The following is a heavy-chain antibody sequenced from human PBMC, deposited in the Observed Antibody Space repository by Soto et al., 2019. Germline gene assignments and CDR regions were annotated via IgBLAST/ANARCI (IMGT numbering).Heavy chain of an antibody. CDR1: GGTFSSYT. CDR3: ARGPIYYDILTGYYDY. Sequence: ASVKVSCKASGGTFSSYTISWVRQAPGQGLEWMGRIIPILGIANYAQKFQGRVTMTRNTSISTAYMELSSLRSEDTAVYYCARGPIYYDILTGYYDYWGQGTLVTVSS. D-gene: IGHD3-9*01. J-gene: IGHJ4*02. CDR2: IIPILGIA. V-gene: IGHV1-69*02.